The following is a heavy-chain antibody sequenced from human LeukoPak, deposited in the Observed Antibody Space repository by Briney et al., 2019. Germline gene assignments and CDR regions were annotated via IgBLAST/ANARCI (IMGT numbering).Heavy chain of an antibody. V-gene: IGHV1-18*01. CDR2: ISAYNGNT. D-gene: IGHD3-3*01. CDR3: ARERTIFGVVIIDY. CDR1: GYTFTSYG. J-gene: IGHJ4*02. Sequence: GASVKVSCKASGYTFTSYGISWVRQAPGQGLEWMGWISAYNGNTNYAQKLQGRVTMTTDTSTSTAYMELRSLRSDDTAVYYCARERTIFGVVIIDYWGQGTLVTVSS.